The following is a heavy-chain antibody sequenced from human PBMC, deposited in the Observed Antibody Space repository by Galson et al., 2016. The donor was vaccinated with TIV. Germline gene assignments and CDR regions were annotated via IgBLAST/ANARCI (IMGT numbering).Heavy chain of an antibody. CDR3: ARDRGSMTMILVVDYYYGMDV. CDR1: GYTFSYYG. CDR2: ISGHSGNT. Sequence: SVKASCKASGYTFSYYGTSWVRRAPGQGLEWMGWISGHSGNTDYARKFQGRLVMTTDTSTGTAFMEVRSLTSDDTAVYYCARDRGSMTMILVVDYYYGMDVWGQGTTVTVSS. J-gene: IGHJ6*02. D-gene: IGHD3-22*01. V-gene: IGHV1-18*04.